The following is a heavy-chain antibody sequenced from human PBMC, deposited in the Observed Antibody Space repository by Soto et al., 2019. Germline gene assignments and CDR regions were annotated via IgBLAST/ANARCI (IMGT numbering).Heavy chain of an antibody. CDR2: ISYDGSNK. D-gene: IGHD6-19*01. V-gene: IGHV3-30*18. J-gene: IGHJ5*02. CDR3: AKEGDDSGWYYKRRSDNWFDP. CDR1: GFTFSSYG. Sequence: PGGSLRLSCAASGFTFSSYGMHWVRQAPGKGLEWVAVISYDGSNKYYADSVKGRFTISRDNSKNTLYLQMNSLRAEDTAVYYCAKEGDDSGWYYKRRSDNWFDPWGQGTLVTVSS.